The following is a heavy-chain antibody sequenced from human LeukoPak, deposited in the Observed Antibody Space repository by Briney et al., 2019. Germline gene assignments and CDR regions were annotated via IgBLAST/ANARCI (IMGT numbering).Heavy chain of an antibody. CDR3: ARMKRELALYYFDY. Sequence: SETLSLTCTVSGGSISSGGHYWSWIRQHPGKGLEWIGYIYYSGSTYYNPSLKSRVTISVDTSKNQFSLKLSSVTAADTAVYYCARMKRELALYYFDYWGQGTLVTVSS. J-gene: IGHJ4*02. CDR2: IYYSGST. V-gene: IGHV4-31*03. CDR1: GGSISSGGHY. D-gene: IGHD1-26*01.